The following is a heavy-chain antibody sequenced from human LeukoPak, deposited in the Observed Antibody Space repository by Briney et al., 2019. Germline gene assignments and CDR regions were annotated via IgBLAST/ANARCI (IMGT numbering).Heavy chain of an antibody. J-gene: IGHJ4*02. Sequence: GGSLRLSCAASGFTFSSYAMSWVRQAPGKGLEWVSAISGSGGSTYYADSVKGRFTISRDNSKNTLYLQMNSLRAEDTAVYYCAKDGLDILTPGYSYAYWGQGTLVTVSS. D-gene: IGHD5-18*01. CDR1: GFTFSSYA. CDR2: ISGSGGST. CDR3: AKDGLDILTPGYSYAY. V-gene: IGHV3-23*01.